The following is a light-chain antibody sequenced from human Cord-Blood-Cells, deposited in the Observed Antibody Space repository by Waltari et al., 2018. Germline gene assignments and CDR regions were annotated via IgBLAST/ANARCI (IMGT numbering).Light chain of an antibody. CDR1: QSVSSN. CDR2: GAS. J-gene: IGKJ4*01. Sequence: EIVMTQSPATLSVSPGERATLSCRASQSVSSNLAWDQQKPGQAPRLLSYGASTRATGIPARFSGSGSGTEFTLTISSLQSEDFAVYYCQQYNNWVTFGGGTKVEIK. V-gene: IGKV3-15*01. CDR3: QQYNNWVT.